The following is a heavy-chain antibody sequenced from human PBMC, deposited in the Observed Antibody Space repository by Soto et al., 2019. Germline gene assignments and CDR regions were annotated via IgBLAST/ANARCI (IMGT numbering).Heavy chain of an antibody. J-gene: IGHJ4*02. CDR3: ARAATGSYHSAY. D-gene: IGHD3-10*01. V-gene: IGHV1-18*04. CDR1: GYAFTSYG. CDR2: IAPHSGRT. Sequence: QVQLVQSGPEVKNPGASVRVSCVASGYAFTSYGVNWVRQAPGQGLEWMGWIAPHSGRTTYLPKFQGRVTMTADVSTNTAYKELRSLTSDDTGTYFCARAATGSYHSAYWGQGTVVTVSS.